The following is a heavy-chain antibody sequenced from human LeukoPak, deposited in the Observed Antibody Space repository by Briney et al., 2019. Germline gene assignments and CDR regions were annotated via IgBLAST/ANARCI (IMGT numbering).Heavy chain of an antibody. D-gene: IGHD3-9*01. CDR1: GYTFTSYG. J-gene: IGHJ4*02. V-gene: IGHV1-18*01. CDR2: ISAYNGNT. Sequence: ASVKVSCKASGYTFTSYGISWVRQAPGQGLEWMGWISAYNGNTNYAQKLQGRVTMTTDTSTGTAYMELRSLRSDDTAVYYCARDPGSSYDISLVFDYWGQGTLVTVSS. CDR3: ARDPGSSYDISLVFDY.